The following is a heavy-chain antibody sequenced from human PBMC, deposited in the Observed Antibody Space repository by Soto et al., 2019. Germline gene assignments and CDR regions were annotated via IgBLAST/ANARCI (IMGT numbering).Heavy chain of an antibody. CDR3: AKDLVGAISLGFDY. V-gene: IGHV3-23*01. CDR1: GFTFSSYA. D-gene: IGHD1-26*01. Sequence: GGSLRLSCAASGFTFSSYAMSWIRQAPGKGLEWVSAVTGGGGSTYYADSVKGRFTISRDNSKDTLYLQMNSLRAEDTAVYYCAKDLVGAISLGFDYWGQGTLVTVSS. CDR2: VTGGGGST. J-gene: IGHJ4*02.